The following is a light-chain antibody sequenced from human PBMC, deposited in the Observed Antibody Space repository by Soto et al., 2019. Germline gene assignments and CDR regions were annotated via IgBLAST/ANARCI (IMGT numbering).Light chain of an antibody. J-gene: IGKJ3*01. Sequence: ETEMTQSPATLSVSPGERATLSCRASQSVSSNLAWYQQKPGQAPRLLIYGASTRATGIPARFSGSGSGTEFTLTISSLQSEDFATYFCQQANSLPLTFGPGTKVDLK. V-gene: IGKV3-15*01. CDR2: GAS. CDR1: QSVSSN. CDR3: QQANSLPLT.